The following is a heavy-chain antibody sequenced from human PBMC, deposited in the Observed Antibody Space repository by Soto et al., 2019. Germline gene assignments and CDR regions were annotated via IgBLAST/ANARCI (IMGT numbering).Heavy chain of an antibody. Sequence: TSETLSLTCTVSGGSISSYYWSWIRQPAGKGLEWIGRIYTSGSTNYSPSLKSRVTMSVDTSKNQFSLKLSSVTAADTAVYYCARDSTAMDSYYYYYGMDVWGQGTTVTVSS. J-gene: IGHJ6*02. V-gene: IGHV4-4*07. CDR2: IYTSGST. CDR3: ARDSTAMDSYYYYYGMDV. CDR1: GGSISSYY. D-gene: IGHD5-18*01.